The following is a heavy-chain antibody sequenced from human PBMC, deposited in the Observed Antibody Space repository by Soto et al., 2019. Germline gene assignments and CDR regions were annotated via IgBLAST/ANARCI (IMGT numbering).Heavy chain of an antibody. V-gene: IGHV3-15*01. J-gene: IGHJ4*02. CDR2: IKSKTDGGTT. D-gene: IGHD3-22*01. CDR3: ARDGHYDSSGHYYFFDT. Sequence: GGSLRLSCAASGFTLSNAWMSWVRQAPGKGLEWVGRIKSKTDGGTTDYAAPVKGRFTISRDNSKNTLYMQMNSLRVEATAVYYCARDGHYDSSGHYYFFDTWGQGTLVTVSS. CDR1: GFTLSNAW.